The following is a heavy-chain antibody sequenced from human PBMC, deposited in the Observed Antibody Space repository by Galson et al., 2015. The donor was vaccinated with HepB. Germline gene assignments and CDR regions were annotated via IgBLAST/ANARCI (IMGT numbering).Heavy chain of an antibody. CDR2: IWDDERNT. CDR3: ARAIFGVVVEFDP. D-gene: IGHD3-3*01. J-gene: IGHJ5*02. V-gene: IGHV3-33*01. Sequence: SLRLSCAASGFTFSTYAMHWVRQAPGKGLEWVTIIWDDERNTYYADSVKGRFTVSRDNSKNTVYLQMNSLRADDTAIYHCARAIFGVVVEFDPWGQGTLVTVS. CDR1: GFTFSTYA.